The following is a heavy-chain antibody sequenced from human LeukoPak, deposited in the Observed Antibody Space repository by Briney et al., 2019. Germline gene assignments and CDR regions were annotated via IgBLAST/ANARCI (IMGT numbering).Heavy chain of an antibody. CDR3: ARGQLAAIGVFEY. CDR2: ISSSSNTI. V-gene: IGHV3-48*04. J-gene: IGHJ4*02. D-gene: IGHD6-13*01. Sequence: YISSSSNTIHYADSVKGRFTISRDNVKNSLYLQMNSLRAEDTAVYYCARGQLAAIGVFEYWGQGTLVTVSS.